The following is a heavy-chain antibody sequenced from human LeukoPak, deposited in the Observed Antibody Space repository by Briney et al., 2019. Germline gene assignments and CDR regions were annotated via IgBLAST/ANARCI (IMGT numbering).Heavy chain of an antibody. V-gene: IGHV4-39*07. Sequence: SETLSLTCTVSGGSISTSSYYWGWIRQPPGKGLEWIGSIYYSGSTNYNPSLKSRVTISVDTSKNQFSLKLSSVTAADTAVYYCARNDGYKLRGAFDYWGQGTLVTVSS. J-gene: IGHJ4*02. CDR3: ARNDGYKLRGAFDY. CDR1: GGSISTSSYY. D-gene: IGHD5-24*01. CDR2: IYYSGST.